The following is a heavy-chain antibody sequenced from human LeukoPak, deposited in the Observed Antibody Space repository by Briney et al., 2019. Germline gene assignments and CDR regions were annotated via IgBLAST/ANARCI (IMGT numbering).Heavy chain of an antibody. V-gene: IGHV4-59*08. CDR3: VRLPFYDSSGY. CDR1: GDSISSYY. D-gene: IGHD3-22*01. J-gene: IGHJ4*02. Sequence: SETLSLTCTVSGDSISSYYWSWIRQPPGKGLEWIGYIYYSGSTNYNPSLKSRVTISVDTSKNQFSLKLSSVTAADTAVYYCVRLPFYDSSGYWGQGTLVTVSS. CDR2: IYYSGST.